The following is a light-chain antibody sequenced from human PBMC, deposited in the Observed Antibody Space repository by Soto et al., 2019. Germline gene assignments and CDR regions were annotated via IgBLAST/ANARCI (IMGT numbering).Light chain of an antibody. V-gene: IGLV2-23*01. J-gene: IGLJ2*01. CDR3: CSYALSVSHVV. CDR1: SSNVGGYNL. Sequence: QSALTQPAFVSGSPGQSITISCAGASSNVGGYNLVSWYRQHPDNAPHLLIYEGTKRPSGVSDRFTATKSGNTASLTISGLQAEDEGDYYCSYALSVSHVVFGGGTKLTVL. CDR2: EGT.